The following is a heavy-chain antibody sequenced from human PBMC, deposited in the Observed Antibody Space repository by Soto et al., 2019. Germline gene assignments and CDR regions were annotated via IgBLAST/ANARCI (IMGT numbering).Heavy chain of an antibody. Sequence: ASVKVSCKASGYTFTGYYMHWVRQAPGQGLEWMGWINPNSGGTNYAQKFQGRVTMTRDTSISTAYMELSRLRSDDTAVYYCARDRYNWNYKIDYWGQGTLVTVSS. CDR3: ARDRYNWNYKIDY. V-gene: IGHV1-2*02. CDR2: INPNSGGT. CDR1: GYTFTGYY. D-gene: IGHD1-7*01. J-gene: IGHJ4*02.